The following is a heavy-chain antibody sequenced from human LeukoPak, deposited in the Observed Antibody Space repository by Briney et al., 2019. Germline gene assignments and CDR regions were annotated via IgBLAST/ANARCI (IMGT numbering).Heavy chain of an antibody. CDR3: ARGGPLPPPFLEWLGGSDEYFQH. CDR2: INAGNGNT. Sequence: ASAKVSCKASGYTFTSYAMHWVRQAPGQRLEWMGWINAGNGNTKYSQEFQGRVTITRDTSASTAYMELSSLRSEDMAVYYCARGGPLPPPFLEWLGGSDEYFQHWGQGTLVTVSS. D-gene: IGHD3-3*02. CDR1: GYTFTSYA. V-gene: IGHV1-3*03. J-gene: IGHJ1*01.